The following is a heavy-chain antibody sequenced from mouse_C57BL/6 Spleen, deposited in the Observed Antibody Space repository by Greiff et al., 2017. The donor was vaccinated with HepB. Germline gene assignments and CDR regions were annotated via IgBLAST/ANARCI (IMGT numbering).Heavy chain of an antibody. V-gene: IGHV5-6*01. Sequence: EVQLVESGGDLVKPGGSLKLSCAASGFTFSSYGMSWVRQTPDKRLEWVATISSGGSYTYYPDSVKGRFTISRDNAKNTLYLLMSSLKSEDTAMYYCARHFDYDGFFDVWGTGTTVTVSS. J-gene: IGHJ1*03. D-gene: IGHD2-4*01. CDR3: ARHFDYDGFFDV. CDR2: ISSGGSYT. CDR1: GFTFSSYG.